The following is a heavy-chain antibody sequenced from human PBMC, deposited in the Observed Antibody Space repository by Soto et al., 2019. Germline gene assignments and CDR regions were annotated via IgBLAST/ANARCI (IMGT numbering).Heavy chain of an antibody. J-gene: IGHJ4*02. D-gene: IGHD3-22*01. CDR2: ISYDGSNK. CDR1: GFTFSNYA. CDR3: ARDSNPYDSSGSFDY. Sequence: GGSLRLSCAASGFTFSNYAMHWVRQAPGKGLEWVAVISYDGSNKYYADSVKGRFTISRDNSKNTLYLQMNSLRAEDTAVYYCARDSNPYDSSGSFDYWGQGTLVTVSS. V-gene: IGHV3-30*04.